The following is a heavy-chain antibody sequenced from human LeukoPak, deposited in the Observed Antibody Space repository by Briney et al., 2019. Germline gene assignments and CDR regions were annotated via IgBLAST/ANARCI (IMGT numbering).Heavy chain of an antibody. CDR3: AKDDPYSSGWYFDY. V-gene: IGHV3-30-3*01. CDR2: ISYDGSNK. CDR1: GFTSSNYA. D-gene: IGHD6-19*01. J-gene: IGHJ4*02. Sequence: PGRSLRLSCAASGFTSSNYAMHWVRQAPGKGLEWVAVISYDGSNKYYADSVKGRFTISRDNSKNTLYLQMNSLRAEDTAVYYCAKDDPYSSGWYFDYWGQGTLVTVSS.